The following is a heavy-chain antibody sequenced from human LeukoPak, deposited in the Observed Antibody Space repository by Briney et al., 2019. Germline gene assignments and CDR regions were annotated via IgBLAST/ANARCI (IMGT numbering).Heavy chain of an antibody. CDR3: ARGIPRGRLWTYHFDY. Sequence: SETLSLTCAVYGGSFSGYYWSWIRQPPGKGLEWIGEINHSGSTNYNPSLKSRVTISVDTSKNQFSLKLSSVTAADTAVYYCARGIPRGRLWTYHFDYWGQGTLVTVSS. CDR2: INHSGST. V-gene: IGHV4-34*01. J-gene: IGHJ4*02. D-gene: IGHD5-18*01. CDR1: GGSFSGYY.